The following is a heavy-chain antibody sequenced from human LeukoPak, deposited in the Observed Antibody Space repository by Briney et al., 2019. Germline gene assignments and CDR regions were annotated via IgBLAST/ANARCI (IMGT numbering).Heavy chain of an antibody. Sequence: GGSLRLSCAASGFTFSSYSMNWVRQAPRQGLEWVSSISSSSSYIYYADSVKGRFTISRDNAKNSLYLQMNSLRAEDTAVYYCARILHGSGSYGLDYWGQGTLVTVSS. CDR2: ISSSSSYI. J-gene: IGHJ4*02. D-gene: IGHD3-10*01. CDR1: GFTFSSYS. V-gene: IGHV3-21*01. CDR3: ARILHGSGSYGLDY.